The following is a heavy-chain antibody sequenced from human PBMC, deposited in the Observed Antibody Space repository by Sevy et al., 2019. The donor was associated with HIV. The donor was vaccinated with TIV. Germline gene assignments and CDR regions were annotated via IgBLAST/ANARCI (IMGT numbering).Heavy chain of an antibody. CDR1: GFTFSSYW. CDR2: INSDGSST. J-gene: IGHJ5*02. D-gene: IGHD7-27*01. CDR3: AGINSGSNWFDP. Sequence: GGPLRLSCAASGFTFSSYWMHWVRQAPGKGLVWVSRINSDGSSTSYADSVKGRFTISRDNAKNTLYLQMNSLRAEDTAVYYCAGINSGSNWFDPWGQGTLVTVSS. V-gene: IGHV3-74*01.